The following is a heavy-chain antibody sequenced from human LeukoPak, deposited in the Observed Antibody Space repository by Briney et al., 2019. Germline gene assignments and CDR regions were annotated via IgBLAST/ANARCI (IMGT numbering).Heavy chain of an antibody. Sequence: GGSLRRSCAASGFTVSSNYMSWVRQAPGMGLEWVSVIYSGGSTYYADSVKGRFTISRDNSKNTLYLQMNSLRAEDTAVYCCATPYGSGSYHDYGMDVWGKGTTVTVSS. CDR3: ATPYGSGSYHDYGMDV. J-gene: IGHJ6*04. D-gene: IGHD3-10*01. CDR1: GFTVSSNY. V-gene: IGHV3-53*01. CDR2: IYSGGST.